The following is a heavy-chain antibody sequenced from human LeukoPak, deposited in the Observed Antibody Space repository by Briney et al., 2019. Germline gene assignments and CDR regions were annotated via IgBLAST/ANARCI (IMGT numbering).Heavy chain of an antibody. J-gene: IGHJ3*02. CDR1: GFTFDDYA. V-gene: IGHV3-9*01. CDR3: VKDSGLAAAEMAFDI. D-gene: IGHD6-13*01. Sequence: GGSLRLSCAASGFTFDDYAMHWVRQAPGKGLEWVSRISWNSGDIDYAIDYADSVKGRFIISRDNAKSSLYLEMNSLRADDTAFYYCVKDSGLAAAEMAFDIWGQGTMVTVSS. CDR2: ISWNSGDI.